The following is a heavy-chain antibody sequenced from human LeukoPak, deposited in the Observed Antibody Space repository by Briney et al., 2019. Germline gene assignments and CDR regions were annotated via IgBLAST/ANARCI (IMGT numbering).Heavy chain of an antibody. Sequence: GGSLRLSCAPSGFTVSSNYMSWVRQAPGKGLEWVSVIYSGGSTCYADSVKGRFTISRDNSKNTLYLQMNSLRAEDTAVYYCARDRTGYYFDYWGQGTLVTVSS. CDR1: GFTVSSNY. V-gene: IGHV3-53*01. CDR3: ARDRTGYYFDY. J-gene: IGHJ4*02. CDR2: IYSGGST.